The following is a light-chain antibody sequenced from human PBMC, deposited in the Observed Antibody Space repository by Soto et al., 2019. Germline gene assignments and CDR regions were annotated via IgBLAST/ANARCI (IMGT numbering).Light chain of an antibody. CDR1: QSVSSSY. CDR2: GAS. V-gene: IGKV3-20*01. Sequence: EIVSTQSPGTLSFSPGERATLSCRASQSVSSSYLAWYQQKPGQAPRLLIYGASSRATGIPDRFSGSGSGTDFTLTISRLEPEDFAVYYCQQYGSSPRTFGGGTKVDI. J-gene: IGKJ4*01. CDR3: QQYGSSPRT.